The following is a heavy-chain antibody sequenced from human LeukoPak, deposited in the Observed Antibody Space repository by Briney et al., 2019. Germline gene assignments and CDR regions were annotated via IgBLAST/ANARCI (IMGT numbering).Heavy chain of an antibody. D-gene: IGHD3-3*01. V-gene: IGHV1-69*13. J-gene: IGHJ4*02. CDR2: IIPIFGTA. CDR3: ARDLRRITIFGVVIPHFDY. CDR1: GGTFSSYA. Sequence: SVKVSCKASGGTFSSYAISWVRQAPGQGLEWMGGIIPIFGTANYAQKFQGRVTITADESTSTAYMELSSLRSEDTAVYYCARDLRRITIFGVVIPHFDYWGQGTLVTVSS.